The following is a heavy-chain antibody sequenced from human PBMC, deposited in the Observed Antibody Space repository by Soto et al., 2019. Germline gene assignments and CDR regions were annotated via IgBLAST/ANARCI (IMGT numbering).Heavy chain of an antibody. CDR3: ALSPSQGPDARGNWFDP. J-gene: IGHJ5*02. D-gene: IGHD3-16*01. CDR1: GFSLTTSGVG. Sequence: QITLKESGPTQVKPTQTLTLTCTFSGFSLTTSGVGVGWFRQPPGEALEWLALIYWDDDKRYSPSLKTRLTTAKDPSKNQVELTMTNMDPVHTATYFCALSPSQGPDARGNWFDPWGQGTLVTVSS. V-gene: IGHV2-5*02. CDR2: IYWDDDK.